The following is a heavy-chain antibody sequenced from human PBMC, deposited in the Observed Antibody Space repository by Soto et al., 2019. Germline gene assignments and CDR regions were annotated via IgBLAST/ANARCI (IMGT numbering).Heavy chain of an antibody. V-gene: IGHV1-3*01. CDR2: INAGDDIT. CDR1: GYTFMSYP. J-gene: IGHJ6*02. CDR3: ARPQPYDFWSGYSWDYYGMDV. D-gene: IGHD3-3*01. Sequence: GASVKVSCKASGYTFMSYPLHWVRQAPGQRPEWMGWINAGDDITQFSQKFQGRLTFTRGTSASTGYMELRSLRSEDTAVYYCARPQPYDFWSGYSWDYYGMDVWGQGTTVTVSS.